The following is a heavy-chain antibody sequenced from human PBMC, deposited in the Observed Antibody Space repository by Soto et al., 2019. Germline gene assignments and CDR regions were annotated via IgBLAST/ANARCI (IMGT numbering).Heavy chain of an antibody. CDR2: IIPILGIA. J-gene: IGHJ4*02. CDR3: ASFLRPNDY. Sequence: GAPVKVYCKASGGTFSSYTISWVRHAPGQGLEWMGRIIPILGIANYAQKFQGRVTITADKSTSTAYMELSSLRSEDTAVYYCASFLRPNDYWGQGTLVTVSS. CDR1: GGTFSSYT. D-gene: IGHD3-3*01. V-gene: IGHV1-69*02.